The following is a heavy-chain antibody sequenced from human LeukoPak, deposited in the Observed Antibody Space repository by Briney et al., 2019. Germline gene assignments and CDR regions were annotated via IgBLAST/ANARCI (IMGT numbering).Heavy chain of an antibody. Sequence: SGTLSLTCAVSGGSISSGNWWSWVRQPPGKGLGWIGEIYHSGSTNYNPSLKSRVTISVDKSKNQFSLKLSSVTAADTAVYYCARSGGIAVAGSFDYWGQGTLVTVSS. V-gene: IGHV4-4*02. D-gene: IGHD6-19*01. CDR2: IYHSGST. J-gene: IGHJ4*02. CDR3: ARSGGIAVAGSFDY. CDR1: GGSISSGNW.